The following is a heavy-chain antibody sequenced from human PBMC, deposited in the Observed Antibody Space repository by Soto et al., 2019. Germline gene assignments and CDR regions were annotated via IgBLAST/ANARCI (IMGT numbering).Heavy chain of an antibody. J-gene: IGHJ5*02. Sequence: SGPTLVDPTQTLTLTCTFSGFSLSTSGVGVGWIRQPPGKALEWLALIYWNDDKRYSPSLKSRLTITKDTSKNQVVLTMTNMDPVDTATYYCAHRGSSGWYVRMDWFDPWGQGTLVIVSS. V-gene: IGHV2-5*01. CDR1: GFSLSTSGVG. D-gene: IGHD6-19*01. CDR2: IYWNDDK. CDR3: AHRGSSGWYVRMDWFDP.